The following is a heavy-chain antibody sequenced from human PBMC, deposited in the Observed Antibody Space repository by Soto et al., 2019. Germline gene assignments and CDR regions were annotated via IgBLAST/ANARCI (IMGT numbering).Heavy chain of an antibody. CDR2: ISGSGGST. CDR3: AKDGFMYYYYGMDV. CDR1: GFTFSSYA. V-gene: IGHV3-23*01. Sequence: PGGSLRLSCAASGFTFSSYAMSWVRQAPGKGLEWGAAISGSGGSTYYADSVKGRFTISRDNSKNTLYLQMNSLRAEDTAVYYCAKDGFMYYYYGMDVGGQGTTVTVSS. J-gene: IGHJ6*02.